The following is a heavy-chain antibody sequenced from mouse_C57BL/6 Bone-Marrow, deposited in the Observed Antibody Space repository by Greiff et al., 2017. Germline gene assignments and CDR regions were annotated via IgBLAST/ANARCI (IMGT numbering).Heavy chain of an antibody. V-gene: IGHV1-69*01. CDR2: IDPSDSYT. J-gene: IGHJ3*01. CDR1: GYTFTSYW. CDR3: AKGNWGVAY. Sequence: QVQLKESGAELVMPGASVKLSCKASGYTFTSYWMHWVKQRPGKGLEWIGEIDPSDSYTNYNQKFKGKFTLKVDKSSSTAYMQLSSLTSEDSAVYYCAKGNWGVAYWGQGTLVTVSA. D-gene: IGHD4-1*01.